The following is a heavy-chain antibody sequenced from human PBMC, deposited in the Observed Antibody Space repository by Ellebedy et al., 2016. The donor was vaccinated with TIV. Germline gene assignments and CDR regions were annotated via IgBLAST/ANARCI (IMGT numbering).Heavy chain of an antibody. J-gene: IGHJ1*01. CDR2: IYHSGFT. CDR3: ARGLASYPRH. V-gene: IGHV4-30-2*01. Sequence: SETLSLTXGVSGGSISSGGHSWSWIRQPPGKGLEWVGYIYHSGFTYYNPSLKSRVTISIEGSKNQFSLKVNSVTAADTAVYFCARGLASYPRHWGQGTLVIVSS. CDR1: GGSISSGGHS. D-gene: IGHD3-3*02.